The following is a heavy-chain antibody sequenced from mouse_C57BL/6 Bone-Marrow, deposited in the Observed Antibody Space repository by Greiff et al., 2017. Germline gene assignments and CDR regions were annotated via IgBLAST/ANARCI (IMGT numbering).Heavy chain of an antibody. CDR2: IYPRDGST. J-gene: IGHJ1*03. CDR1: GYTFTSYD. Sequence: QVQLKESGPELVKPGASVKLSCKASGYTFTSYDINWVKQRPGQGLEWIGWIYPRDGSTKYNEKFKGKATLTVDTSSSTAYMELHSLTSEDSAVYFGERLAFDGSSGDWDFDVWGTGTTVTVSS. D-gene: IGHD1-1*01. CDR3: ERLAFDGSSGDWDFDV. V-gene: IGHV1-85*01.